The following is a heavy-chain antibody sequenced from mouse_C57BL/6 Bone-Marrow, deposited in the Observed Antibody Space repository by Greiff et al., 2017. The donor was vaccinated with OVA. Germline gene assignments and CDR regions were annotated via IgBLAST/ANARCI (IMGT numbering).Heavy chain of an antibody. Sequence: QVQLKESGPGLVQPSQSLSITCTVSGFSLTSYGVHWVRQSPGKGLEWLGVIWSGGSTDYNAAFISRLSISKDNTKSQVFFKMNSLQADDTAIYYCARNDYYGSNYAMDYWGQGTSVTVSS. CDR2: IWSGGST. CDR1: GFSLTSYG. J-gene: IGHJ4*01. CDR3: ARNDYYGSNYAMDY. V-gene: IGHV2-2*01. D-gene: IGHD1-1*01.